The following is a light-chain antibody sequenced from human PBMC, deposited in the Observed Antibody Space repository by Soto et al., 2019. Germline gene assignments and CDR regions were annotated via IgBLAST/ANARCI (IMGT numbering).Light chain of an antibody. Sequence: DIQMTQSPSSLSASVGDRVTITCRASQSISNYLNWYQQKPGKAPKLLIYGASSLQSGVPSRFSGSGSGTDFTLTISNLQPEDFATYYCQQSYSTLSFTFGPGTKVDIK. CDR1: QSISNY. CDR3: QQSYSTLSFT. CDR2: GAS. J-gene: IGKJ3*01. V-gene: IGKV1-39*01.